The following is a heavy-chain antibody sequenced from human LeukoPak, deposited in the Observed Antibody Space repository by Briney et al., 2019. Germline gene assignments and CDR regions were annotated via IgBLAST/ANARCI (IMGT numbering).Heavy chain of an antibody. D-gene: IGHD3-22*01. Sequence: GGSLRLSCAASGLTISDNYMNWVRQAPGKGLEWVGFIRSKAYGGTTEYAASVKGRFTISRDDSKSIAYLQMNSLKTEDTAVYYCTRGTASSGYYYGWFDPWGQGTLVTVSS. J-gene: IGHJ5*02. CDR1: GLTISDNY. V-gene: IGHV3-49*04. CDR3: TRGTASSGYYYGWFDP. CDR2: IRSKAYGGTT.